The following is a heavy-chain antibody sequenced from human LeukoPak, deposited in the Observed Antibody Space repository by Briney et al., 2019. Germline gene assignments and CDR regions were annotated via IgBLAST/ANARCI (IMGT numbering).Heavy chain of an antibody. V-gene: IGHV3-30*18. D-gene: IGHD3-3*01. CDR1: GVTFSSYG. CDR2: IAYDGSNK. CDR3: AKDALRFLEWLLYIDY. Sequence: GGSLRLSCAASGVTFSSYGMHWVRQAPGKGLEWVAVIAYDGSNKYYADSVKGRFTISRDNSKNTLYLQMNSLRAEDTAVYYCAKDALRFLEWLLYIDYWGQGTLVTVSS. J-gene: IGHJ4*02.